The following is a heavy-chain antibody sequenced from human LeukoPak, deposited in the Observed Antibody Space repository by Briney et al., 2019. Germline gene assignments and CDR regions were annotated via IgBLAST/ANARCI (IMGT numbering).Heavy chain of an antibody. Sequence: GGSLRLSCAASGFTVSRNYMSWVRQAPGKGLEWVSVIYSGGRTYYADSVKGRFTISRDNAKNSLYLQMNSLRAEDTAVYYCARDLGYYYAFDYWGQGTLVTVSS. J-gene: IGHJ4*02. CDR2: IYSGGRT. CDR3: ARDLGYYYAFDY. V-gene: IGHV3-66*01. D-gene: IGHD3-10*01. CDR1: GFTVSRNY.